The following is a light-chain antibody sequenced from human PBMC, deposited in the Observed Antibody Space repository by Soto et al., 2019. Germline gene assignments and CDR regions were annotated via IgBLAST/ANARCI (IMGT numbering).Light chain of an antibody. J-gene: IGLJ3*02. CDR2: EVS. V-gene: IGLV2-8*02. Sequence: QSALTQPPSASRSPGQSVTISCTGTSSDVGAYNYVSWYQQPPGKAPKLMIYEVSKRPSGVPDRFSGSRSGNTASLTVSGLQAEDEADYYCSSYAGSNNLVFGGGTKVTVL. CDR1: SSDVGAYNY. CDR3: SSYAGSNNLV.